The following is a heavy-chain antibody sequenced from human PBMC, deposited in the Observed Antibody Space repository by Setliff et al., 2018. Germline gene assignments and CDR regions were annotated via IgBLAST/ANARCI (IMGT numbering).Heavy chain of an antibody. Sequence: SVKVSCKASGGTFSRSAISWVRQAPGQGLEWMGGIIPIFGTPTYAQKFQGRVTIIADESTSTAYMELRSLRSDDTAVYYCARDRKEVVISPSQAAFDIWGQGTMVTVSS. V-gene: IGHV1-69*13. J-gene: IGHJ3*02. CDR2: IIPIFGTP. D-gene: IGHD3-22*01. CDR3: ARDRKEVVISPSQAAFDI. CDR1: GGTFSRSA.